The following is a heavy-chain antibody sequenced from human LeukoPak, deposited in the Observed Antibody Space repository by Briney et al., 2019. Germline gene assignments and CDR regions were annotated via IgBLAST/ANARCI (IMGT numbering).Heavy chain of an antibody. D-gene: IGHD3-9*01. V-gene: IGHV3-15*01. J-gene: IGHJ4*02. CDR1: GFTFTNAL. CDR3: TTRLLYYDILNS. Sequence: AGGSLRLSCAASGFTFTNALMTWVRQAPGKGLEWVGRIKSKTDGGTTDYAAPVKGRFTISRDDSKNTLYLQMNSLKTEDTAVYYCTTRLLYYDILNSWGQGTLVTVSS. CDR2: IKSKTDGGTT.